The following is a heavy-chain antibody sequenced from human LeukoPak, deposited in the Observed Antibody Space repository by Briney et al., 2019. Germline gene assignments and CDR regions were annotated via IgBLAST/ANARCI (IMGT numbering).Heavy chain of an antibody. Sequence: SETLSLTCAVYGGSFSGYYWSWIRQPPGKGLEWIGEINHSGSTNYNPSLKSRVTISVDTSKNQFSLKLSSVTAADTAVYYCARQRGQSDSSGYPDYWGQGTLVTVSS. CDR1: GGSFSGYY. CDR2: INHSGST. V-gene: IGHV4-34*01. J-gene: IGHJ4*02. D-gene: IGHD3-22*01. CDR3: ARQRGQSDSSGYPDY.